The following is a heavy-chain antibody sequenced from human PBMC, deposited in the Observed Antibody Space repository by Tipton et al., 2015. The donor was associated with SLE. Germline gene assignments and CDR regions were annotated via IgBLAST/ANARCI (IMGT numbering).Heavy chain of an antibody. CDR3: AKEADI. CDR1: RFTFSSYG. Sequence: SLRLSCAASRFTFSSYGMHWVRQAPGKGPEWVAVIWYDGSNKYYADSVKGRFTISRDNSKNTLYLQMNSLRAGDTAVYYCAKEADIWGQGTMVTVSS. J-gene: IGHJ3*02. CDR2: IWYDGSNK. V-gene: IGHV3-33*06.